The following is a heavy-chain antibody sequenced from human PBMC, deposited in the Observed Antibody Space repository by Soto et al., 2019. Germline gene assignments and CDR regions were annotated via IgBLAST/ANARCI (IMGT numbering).Heavy chain of an antibody. V-gene: IGHV4-30-2*06. CDR1: GGSITGGGYS. CDR2: TYQSGSA. J-gene: IGHJ6*02. CDR3: ARDYYGMDV. Sequence: SETLSLTCTVSGGSITGGGYSWTWIRQSPGKGLEWIGYTYQSGSAYYNPSLKSRVTISVDRSKNQFSLNLTSVTAADTAVYYCARDYYGMDVWGQGTTVTVSS.